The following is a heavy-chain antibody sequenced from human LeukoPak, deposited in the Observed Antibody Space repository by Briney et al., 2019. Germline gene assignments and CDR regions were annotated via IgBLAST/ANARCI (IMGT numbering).Heavy chain of an antibody. V-gene: IGHV3-23*01. CDR3: AKEAPVFEWLLYTAFDP. CDR1: GFTFSSYA. CDR2: ISGSGGST. Sequence: GGSLRLSCAASGFTFSSYAMSWVRQAPGKGLEWVSAISGSGGSTYYADSVKGRFTISRDNSKNTLYLQMNSLRAEDTAVYYCAKEAPVFEWLLYTAFDPWGQGTLVTVSS. D-gene: IGHD3-3*01. J-gene: IGHJ5*02.